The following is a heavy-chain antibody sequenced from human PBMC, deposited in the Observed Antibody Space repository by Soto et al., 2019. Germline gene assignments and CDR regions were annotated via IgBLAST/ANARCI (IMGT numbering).Heavy chain of an antibody. Sequence: GGSLRLSCAASGFTFSSYSMSWVRQTPGKGLEWVSHISGGSSLIYYADSVKGRFTISRDNAENSLYLQMNSLRAEDTAVYYCATRSRGYSGYVKYWGQGTEVTVSS. CDR1: GFTFSSYS. CDR2: ISGGSSLI. J-gene: IGHJ4*02. D-gene: IGHD5-12*01. CDR3: ATRSRGYSGYVKY. V-gene: IGHV3-48*01.